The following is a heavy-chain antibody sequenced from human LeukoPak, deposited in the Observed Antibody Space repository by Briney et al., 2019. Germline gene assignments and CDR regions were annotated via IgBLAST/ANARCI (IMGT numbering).Heavy chain of an antibody. CDR3: ARLSYSYYFDF. J-gene: IGHJ4*02. D-gene: IGHD3-16*02. CDR1: GDSIDRGGYS. CDR2: ISPSGIT. V-gene: IGHV4-30-2*01. Sequence: SETLSLTCGISGDSIDRGGYSWSWMRQPPGRGLEWIGTISPSGITYYTASLRGRVTISKDTPQDQFSLALTSVTAADTALYFCARLSYSYYFDFWGRGSLVTVSS.